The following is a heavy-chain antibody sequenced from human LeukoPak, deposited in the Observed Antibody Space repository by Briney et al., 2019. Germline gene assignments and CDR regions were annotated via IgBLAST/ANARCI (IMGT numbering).Heavy chain of an antibody. CDR1: GFTFSSDG. D-gene: IGHD6-19*01. CDR3: AKGHSSGWYYFDY. J-gene: IGHJ4*02. Sequence: GGSLRLSCAASGFTFSSDGMRWVRQAPGKGLGWVAVISYHGSNKYYADSVKGRVTISRGNSKNTRYLQMNSLRAEDKAMYYCAKGHSSGWYYFDYWGQGTLVTVSS. CDR2: ISYHGSNK. V-gene: IGHV3-30*18.